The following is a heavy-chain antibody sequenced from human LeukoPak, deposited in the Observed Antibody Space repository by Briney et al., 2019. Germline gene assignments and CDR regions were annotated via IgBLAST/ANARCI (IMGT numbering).Heavy chain of an antibody. CDR3: ARLYYYDSSGQNFDY. D-gene: IGHD3-22*01. Sequence: PGESLKISCKGSGYSFTSYWIGRVRQMPGKGLEWMGIIYPGASNTRYSPSFQGQVTISADKSISTAYLQWSSLKASDTAMYYCARLYYYDSSGQNFDYWGQGTLVTVSS. CDR1: GYSFTSYW. CDR2: IYPGASNT. J-gene: IGHJ4*02. V-gene: IGHV5-51*01.